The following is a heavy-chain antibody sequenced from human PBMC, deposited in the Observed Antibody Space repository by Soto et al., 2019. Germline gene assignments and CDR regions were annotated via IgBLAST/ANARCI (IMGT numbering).Heavy chain of an antibody. CDR1: GGPFISYA. J-gene: IGHJ4*02. V-gene: IGHV1-69*01. Sequence: SVKVSCNASGGPFISYAIIWVRQAPGQGLEWMGGIIPIFGTANYAQKFQGRVTITADESTSTAYMELSSLRSEDTAVYYCARAEHSYDSSGYLVYCGQGTLVTVSS. D-gene: IGHD3-22*01. CDR3: ARAEHSYDSSGYLVY. CDR2: IIPIFGTA.